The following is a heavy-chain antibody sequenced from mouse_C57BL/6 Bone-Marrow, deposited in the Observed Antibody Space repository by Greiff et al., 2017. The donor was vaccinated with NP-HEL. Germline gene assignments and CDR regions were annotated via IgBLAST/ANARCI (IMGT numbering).Heavy chain of an antibody. Sequence: QVQLQQPGAELVRPGTSVKLSCKASGYTFTSYWMHWVKQRPGQGLEWIGVIDPSDSYTNYNQKFKGKATLTVDTSSRTAYMQLSSLTSEDSAVYYCARLLLRWFAYWGQGTLVTVSA. J-gene: IGHJ3*01. V-gene: IGHV1-59*01. D-gene: IGHD1-1*01. CDR2: IDPSDSYT. CDR3: ARLLLRWFAY. CDR1: GYTFTSYW.